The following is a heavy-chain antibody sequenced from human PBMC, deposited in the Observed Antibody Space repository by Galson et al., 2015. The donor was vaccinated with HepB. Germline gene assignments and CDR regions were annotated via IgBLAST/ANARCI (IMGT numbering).Heavy chain of an antibody. CDR2: TIPILGIA. CDR3: ARGSIAVAGPNDDY. V-gene: IGHV1-69*02. CDR1: GGTFSSYT. J-gene: IGHJ4*02. D-gene: IGHD6-19*01. Sequence: SVKVSCKASGGTFSSYTISWVRQAPGQGLEWMGRTIPILGIANYAQKFQGRVTITADKSTSTAYMELSSLRSEDTAVYYCARGSIAVAGPNDDYWGQGTLVTVSS.